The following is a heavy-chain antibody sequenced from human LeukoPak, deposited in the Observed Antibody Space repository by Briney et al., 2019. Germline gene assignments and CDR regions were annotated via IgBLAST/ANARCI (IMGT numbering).Heavy chain of an antibody. CDR2: IKSKTDGGKT. J-gene: IGHJ3*02. Sequence: GGSLRLSCAASGFTFSNAWISWVRQAPGKGLEWVGRIKSKTDGGKTDYAAPVKGRFTISRDDSKNTLYLQMNSLKTEDTAVYYCTTGQDYYDSSGYYLGAAFDIWGQGTMVTVSS. CDR3: TTGQDYYDSSGYYLGAAFDI. CDR1: GFTFSNAW. D-gene: IGHD3-22*01. V-gene: IGHV3-15*01.